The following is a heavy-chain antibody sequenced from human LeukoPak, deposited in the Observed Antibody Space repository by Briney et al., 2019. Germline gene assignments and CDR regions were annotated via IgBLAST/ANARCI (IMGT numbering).Heavy chain of an antibody. V-gene: IGHV1-18*01. CDR1: GYTFTSYG. J-gene: IGHJ4*02. CDR3: ARDVDAYCGGDCSPADY. D-gene: IGHD2-21*01. CDR2: ISAYNGDT. Sequence: ASVKVSCKASGYTFTSYGISWVRQAPGQGLEWMGWISAYNGDTNYAQKLQGRVTMTTDTSTSTAYMELRSLRSDDTAVYYCARDVDAYCGGDCSPADYWGQGTLVTVSS.